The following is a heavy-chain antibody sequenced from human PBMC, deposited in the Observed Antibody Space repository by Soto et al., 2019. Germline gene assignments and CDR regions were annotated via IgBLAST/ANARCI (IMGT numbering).Heavy chain of an antibody. Sequence: GGSMRLSCADSGFTFSSHSMNWVRQAPGKGLGWVSSISTTGSAKSYADSVKGRFTISRDNAKNSLYLQMTSLRVDDTAVYYCARGYHVVAVPVTSRVAYFDYWGQGTLGTVSS. CDR1: GFTFSSHS. V-gene: IGHV3-21*01. CDR2: ISTTGSAK. CDR3: ARGYHVVAVPVTSRVAYFDY. D-gene: IGHD2-21*01. J-gene: IGHJ4*02.